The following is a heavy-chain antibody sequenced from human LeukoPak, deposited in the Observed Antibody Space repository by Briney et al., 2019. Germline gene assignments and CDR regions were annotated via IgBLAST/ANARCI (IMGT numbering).Heavy chain of an antibody. Sequence: GGSLRLSCAASGFIFSKVYMSWVRQAPGKGLEWVGRIKSETDGGTADYAVPATGRFTISRDDSKNTVYLQMNSLKIEDTGVYYCLTTRWGQGTLVTVSS. CDR3: LTTR. CDR2: IKSETDGGTA. CDR1: GFIFSKVY. V-gene: IGHV3-15*01. J-gene: IGHJ4*02.